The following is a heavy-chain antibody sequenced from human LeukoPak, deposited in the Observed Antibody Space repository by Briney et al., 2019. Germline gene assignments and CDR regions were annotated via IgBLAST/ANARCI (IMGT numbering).Heavy chain of an antibody. D-gene: IGHD3-22*01. CDR2: INSDGSTT. CDR3: ARVTYYYDSSGYQRAIYYFDY. Sequence: PGGSLRLSCAASGFTFSSYWMHWVRQAPGKGLVWASRINSDGSTTTYADSVKGRFTISRDNAKNTLYLQMNSLRAEDTAVYYCARVTYYYDSSGYQRAIYYFDYWGQGTLVTVSS. CDR1: GFTFSSYW. J-gene: IGHJ4*02. V-gene: IGHV3-74*01.